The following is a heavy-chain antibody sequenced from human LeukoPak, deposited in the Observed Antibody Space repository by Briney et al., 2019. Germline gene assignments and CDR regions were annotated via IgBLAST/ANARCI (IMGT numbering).Heavy chain of an antibody. CDR3: ARGLPPVMKYYFDY. CDR1: GFTFSSYG. V-gene: IGHV3-30*03. CDR2: ISYDGTNK. Sequence: GGSLRLSCAASGFTFSSYGMHWVRQAPGKGLEWVAVISYDGTNKYYTDSVKGRFTISRDNSKNTLYLQMNSLRAEDTAMYYCARGLPPVMKYYFDYWGQGTLVTVSS. D-gene: IGHD4-11*01. J-gene: IGHJ4*02.